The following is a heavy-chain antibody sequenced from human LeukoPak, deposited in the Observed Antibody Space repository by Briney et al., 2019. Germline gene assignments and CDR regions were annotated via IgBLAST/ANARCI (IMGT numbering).Heavy chain of an antibody. CDR3: ARDILIVGGTLYFDY. Sequence: PSETLSLTCTVSGGSISTYYWSWIRQPPGRGLEWIGSVYSSGSTNYNPSLKSRVTMSMDTSKNQFSVRLSSVTAADTAVYYCARDILIVGGTLYFDYWGQGTLVTVSS. J-gene: IGHJ4*02. V-gene: IGHV4-59*01. CDR1: GGSISTYY. D-gene: IGHD1-26*01. CDR2: VYSSGST.